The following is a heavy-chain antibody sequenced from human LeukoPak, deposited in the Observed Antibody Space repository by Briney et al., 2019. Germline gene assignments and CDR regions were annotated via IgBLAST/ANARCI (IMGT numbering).Heavy chain of an antibody. CDR2: IYPGDSDT. Sequence: GESLKISCKGSGYRFTSYWIGWVRQMPGKGLEWMGIIYPGDSDTRYSPSFQGQVPISADKSIRTAYLQWSSLKASHTAMYYCARLSRDGYNYFDYWGQGTLVTVSS. D-gene: IGHD5-24*01. V-gene: IGHV5-51*01. CDR1: GYRFTSYW. CDR3: ARLSRDGYNYFDY. J-gene: IGHJ4*02.